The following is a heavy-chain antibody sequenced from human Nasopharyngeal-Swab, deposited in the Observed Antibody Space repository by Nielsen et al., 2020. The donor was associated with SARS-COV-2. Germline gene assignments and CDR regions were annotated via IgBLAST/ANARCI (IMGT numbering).Heavy chain of an antibody. CDR3: ARQTPIYSSGWYGGYHFDY. D-gene: IGHD6-19*01. Sequence: SETLSLTCTVSGGSISSSNYYWGWIRQPPGKGLEWIGTLYYSGNTYYNPSLKSRVTISVDRSKNQFSLKLSSVTAADTAVYYCARQTPIYSSGWYGGYHFDYWGQGALVTVSS. V-gene: IGHV4-39*01. CDR2: LYYSGNT. CDR1: GGSISSSNYY. J-gene: IGHJ4*02.